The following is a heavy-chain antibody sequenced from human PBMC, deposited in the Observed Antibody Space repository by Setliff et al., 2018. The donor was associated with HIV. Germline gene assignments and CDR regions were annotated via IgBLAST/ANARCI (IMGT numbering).Heavy chain of an antibody. CDR3: AGGRADAWEVLDS. CDR1: GGSFSNYF. J-gene: IGHJ4*02. V-gene: IGHV4-34*01. Sequence: ETLSLNCGVFGGSFSNYFWTWIRQPPGKGLEWIGEFRLSGGTNYNYNPSLETRVTISVDTSKNQFSLKLNSVTAADTAFYYCAGGRADAWEVLDSWGQGTLVTVSS. D-gene: IGHD1-26*01. CDR2: FRLSGGT.